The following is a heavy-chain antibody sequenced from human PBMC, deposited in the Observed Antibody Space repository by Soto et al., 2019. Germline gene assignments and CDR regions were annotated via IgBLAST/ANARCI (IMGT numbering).Heavy chain of an antibody. CDR2: INQGGST. Sequence: PSETLSLTCAVYGGSFSNYYWSWIRQPPGKGLEWIGEINQGGSTTYNPSLKSRVTMPLDTSKNQYFLKLNSVTAADTAVYYCAPVRNFDKLFSLWGQGTPVTVSS. D-gene: IGHD3-9*01. V-gene: IGHV4-34*01. CDR3: APVRNFDKLFSL. CDR1: GGSFSNYY. J-gene: IGHJ4*02.